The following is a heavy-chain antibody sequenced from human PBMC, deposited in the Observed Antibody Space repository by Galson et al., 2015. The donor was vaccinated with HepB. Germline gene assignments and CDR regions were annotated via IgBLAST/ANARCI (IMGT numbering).Heavy chain of an antibody. V-gene: IGHV3-30-3*01. D-gene: IGHD3-22*01. CDR2: ISYDGSNK. Sequence: SLRLSCAASGFTFSSYAMHWVRQAPGKGLEWVAVISYDGSNKYYADSVKGRFTISRDNSKNTLYLQMNSLRAEDTAVYYCARETFPYEWDYYGMDVWGQGTTVTVSS. CDR3: ARETFPYEWDYYGMDV. CDR1: GFTFSSYA. J-gene: IGHJ6*02.